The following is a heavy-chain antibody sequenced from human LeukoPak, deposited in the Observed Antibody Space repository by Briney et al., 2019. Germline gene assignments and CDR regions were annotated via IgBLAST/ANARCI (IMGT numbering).Heavy chain of an antibody. CDR3: ERPRNILRGGSFEF. J-gene: IGHJ4*02. CDR2: ISSGGSST. Sequence: GGSLRLSCVTSGFTFSSFEMSWVRQAPGKGLEWISYISSGGSSTYYADSVKGRFTISRDSATKTLFLQMNSLGGADTALYYCERPRNILRGGSFEFWGKGTLVSVSS. D-gene: IGHD3-10*01. V-gene: IGHV3-48*03. CDR1: GFTFSSFE.